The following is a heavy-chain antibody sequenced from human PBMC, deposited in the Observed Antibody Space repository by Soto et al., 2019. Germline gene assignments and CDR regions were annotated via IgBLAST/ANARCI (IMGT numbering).Heavy chain of an antibody. J-gene: IGHJ1*01. V-gene: IGHV3-73*02. CDR2: IRSKANDYAT. CDR3: TGGYFTGGTCNSGYFQH. CDR1: GFTFSGST. D-gene: IGHD2-15*01. Sequence: EVQLVQSGGGLVQPGGSLKLSCAASGFTFSGSTVHWVRQASGEGLQWVGRIRSKANDYATTYIASVKGRSTISRDDSRNTAYLHMSDLKTEDTAVYYCTGGYFTGGTCNSGYFQHWGQGALVTVSS.